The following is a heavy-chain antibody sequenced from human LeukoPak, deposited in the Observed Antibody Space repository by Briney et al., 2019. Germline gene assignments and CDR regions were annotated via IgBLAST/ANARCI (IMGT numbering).Heavy chain of an antibody. V-gene: IGHV1-2*06. CDR1: GYTFTGYY. J-gene: IGHJ4*02. CDR2: ISPNSGGT. Sequence: ASVKVSCKASGYTFTGYYMHWVRQAPGQGLEWMGRISPNSGGTNYAQKFQGRVTMTRDTSISTAYMELSRLRSDDTAVYYCARGRRSGGSCYSDYWGQGTLVTVSS. D-gene: IGHD2-15*01. CDR3: ARGRRSGGSCYSDY.